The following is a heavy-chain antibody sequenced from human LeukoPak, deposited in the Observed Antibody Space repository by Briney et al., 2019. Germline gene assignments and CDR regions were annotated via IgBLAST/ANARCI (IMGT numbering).Heavy chain of an antibody. D-gene: IGHD1-26*01. CDR2: IYYSGST. V-gene: IGHV4-59*01. CDR1: GGSISSYY. J-gene: IGHJ5*02. CDR3: ARGTPPYIVGATPPRDNWFDP. Sequence: PSETLSLTRTVSGGSISSYYWSWIRQPPGKGLEWIGYIYYSGSTNYNPSLKSRVTISVDTSKNLFSLKLSSVTAADTAVYYCARGTPPYIVGATPPRDNWFDPWGQGTLVTVSS.